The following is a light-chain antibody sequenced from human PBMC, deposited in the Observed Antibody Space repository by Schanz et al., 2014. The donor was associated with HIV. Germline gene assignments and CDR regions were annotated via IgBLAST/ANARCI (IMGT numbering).Light chain of an antibody. CDR2: DVT. CDR1: SSDVGGYNY. V-gene: IGLV2-14*03. CDR3: SSYIRSTTPVV. Sequence: QSALTQPASVSGSPGQLITISCTGTSSDVGGYNYVSWYQQHPGKAPKLMIYDVTNRPSGVSNRFSGSKSGNTASLTISGLQDEDEADYYCSSYIRSTTPVVFGGGTKLTVL. J-gene: IGLJ2*01.